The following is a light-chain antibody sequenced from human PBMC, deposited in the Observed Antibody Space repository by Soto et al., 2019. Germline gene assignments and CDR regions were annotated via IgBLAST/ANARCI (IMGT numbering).Light chain of an antibody. V-gene: IGLV4-69*01. CDR2: VYFDGSH. Sequence: QPVLTQSPSASASLGASVRLTCTLSSGHSNYAIAWHQQQPEMGPRFLMQVYFDGSHKKGDGIPGRFSGSSSGAERYLTISSLQSEDEADYYCQTWGTGIPVAFGGGTKLTVL. CDR1: SGHSNYA. J-gene: IGLJ2*01. CDR3: QTWGTGIPVA.